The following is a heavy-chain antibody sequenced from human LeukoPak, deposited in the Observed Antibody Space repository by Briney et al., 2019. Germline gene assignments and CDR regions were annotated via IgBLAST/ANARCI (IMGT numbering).Heavy chain of an antibody. Sequence: SETLSLTCTVSGNSISGNSYYWGWIRQPPGKGLEWIGSIYYTGSTYYNSSLKSRVTISVDTSKNQFSLELSSVTAADTAVYYCARELLIYDFWSGPIDYWGQGILVTVSS. CDR2: IYYTGST. J-gene: IGHJ4*02. D-gene: IGHD3-3*01. CDR3: ARELLIYDFWSGPIDY. CDR1: GNSISGNSYY. V-gene: IGHV4-39*02.